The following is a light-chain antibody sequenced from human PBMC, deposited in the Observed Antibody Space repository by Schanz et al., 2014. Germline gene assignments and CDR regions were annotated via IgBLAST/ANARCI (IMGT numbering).Light chain of an antibody. CDR2: DAS. V-gene: IGKV1-33*01. CDR3: QQYDNLPIT. CDR1: QDVNNY. Sequence: DIHITQSPSSLSASVGDRVTITCQASQDVNNYVNWYQQKPGTAPKLLIYDASNLETGVPSRFSGGGSGTHFTFTISSLQPEDIATYYCQQYDNLPITFGQGTRLEIK. J-gene: IGKJ5*01.